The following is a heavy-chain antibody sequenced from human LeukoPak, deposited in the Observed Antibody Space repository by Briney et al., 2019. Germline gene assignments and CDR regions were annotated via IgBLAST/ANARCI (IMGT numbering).Heavy chain of an antibody. D-gene: IGHD3-10*01. V-gene: IGHV4-4*07. CDR2: IYTSGST. CDR1: GGSISTSY. Sequence: KPSETLSLTCTVSGGSISTSYWSWIRQPAGRGLEWIGRIYTSGSTNYNPSLKSRVTMSVDTSKNQFYLKVRSVTAADKAVYYCARGYSGSGTYHIDYWGQGTLVTVSS. J-gene: IGHJ4*02. CDR3: ARGYSGSGTYHIDY.